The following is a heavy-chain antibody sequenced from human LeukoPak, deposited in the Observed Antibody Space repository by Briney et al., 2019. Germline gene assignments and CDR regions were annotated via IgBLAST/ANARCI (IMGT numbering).Heavy chain of an antibody. CDR3: ARGGYRPRLPNLDYYYYMDV. V-gene: IGHV1-2*02. CDR2: INPNSGGT. Sequence: ASVKVSCKASGYTFTGYYMHWVRQAPGQGLEWMGWINPNSGGTNYAQKFQGRVTMTRDTSICTAYMELSRLRSDDTAVYYCARGGYRPRLPNLDYYYYMDVWGKGTTVTVSS. CDR1: GYTFTGYY. J-gene: IGHJ6*03. D-gene: IGHD5-18*01.